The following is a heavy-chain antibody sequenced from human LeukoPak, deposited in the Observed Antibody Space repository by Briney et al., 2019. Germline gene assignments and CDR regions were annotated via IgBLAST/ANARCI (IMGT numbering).Heavy chain of an antibody. CDR1: GFTFSSYE. J-gene: IGHJ5*02. CDR2: ISGSGGST. Sequence: GGSLRLSCAASGFTFSSYEMNWVRQAPGKGLEWVSAISGSGGSTYYADSVKGRFTISRDNSKNTLYLQMNSLRAEDTAVYYCAKAVRSSSWYNWFDPWGQGTLVTVSS. V-gene: IGHV3-23*01. CDR3: AKAVRSSSWYNWFDP. D-gene: IGHD6-13*01.